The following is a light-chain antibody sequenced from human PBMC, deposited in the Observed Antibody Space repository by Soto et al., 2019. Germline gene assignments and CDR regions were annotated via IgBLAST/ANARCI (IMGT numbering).Light chain of an antibody. CDR3: QQYGSSPLAIT. J-gene: IGKJ5*01. V-gene: IGKV3-20*01. CDR1: QSVSSN. Sequence: EIVMTQSPATLSVSPGERATLSCRASQSVSSNLAWYHQKPGQAPRLLIYGASTRATGIPDRFSGSGSGTDFTLTISRLEPEDFAVYYCQQYGSSPLAITFGQGTRLEI. CDR2: GAS.